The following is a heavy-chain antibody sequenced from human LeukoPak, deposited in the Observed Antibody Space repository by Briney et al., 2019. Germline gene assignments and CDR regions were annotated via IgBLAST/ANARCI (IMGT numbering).Heavy chain of an antibody. J-gene: IGHJ5*02. Sequence: SQTLSLTCTVSGGSISSGSYYWSRIRQPAGKGLEWIGRIYTSGSTNYNPSLKSRVTISVDTSKNQFSLKLSSVTAADTAVYYCARDRGVVPAAIPWFDPWGQGTLVTVSS. V-gene: IGHV4-61*02. CDR3: ARDRGVVPAAIPWFDP. D-gene: IGHD2-2*01. CDR2: IYTSGST. CDR1: GGSISSGSYY.